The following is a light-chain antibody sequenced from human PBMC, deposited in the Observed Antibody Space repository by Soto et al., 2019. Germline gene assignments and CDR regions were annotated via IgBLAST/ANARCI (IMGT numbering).Light chain of an antibody. CDR3: QQRTNWPLT. Sequence: EIVLTQSPATLSLSPGERATLSCRASRSVTTFLAWYQQKPGQAPRLLIYDASKRATGVPTRFSGSGSGTDFTLTISSLEPEDFAVYHCQQRTNWPLTFGGGTKVEIK. CDR1: RSVTTF. J-gene: IGKJ4*01. V-gene: IGKV3-11*01. CDR2: DAS.